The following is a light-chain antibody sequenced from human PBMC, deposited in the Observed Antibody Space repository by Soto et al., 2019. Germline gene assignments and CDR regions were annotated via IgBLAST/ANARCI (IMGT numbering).Light chain of an antibody. Sequence: EILLAQSPATLSLSPGERATLSCKASQDVSIFLAWYQQKPGQAPRLLIHDASNRATGVPARFSDSGSGRDFTLTITSLEPEDFAVYYCQQRSTWLYTFGQGTKLEV. CDR3: QQRSTWLYT. CDR1: QDVSIF. J-gene: IGKJ2*01. V-gene: IGKV3-11*02. CDR2: DAS.